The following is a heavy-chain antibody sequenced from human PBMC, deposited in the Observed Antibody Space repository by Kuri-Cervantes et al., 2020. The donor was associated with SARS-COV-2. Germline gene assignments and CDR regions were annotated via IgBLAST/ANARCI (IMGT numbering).Heavy chain of an antibody. CDR2: ISSSGGIYM. V-gene: IGHV3-11*01. D-gene: IGHD6-19*01. Sequence: GESLKISCAASGFTFSDYYMSWIRQAPGKGLEWVSYISSSGGIYMQYADSVKGRFTISRDNSKNTLYLQMNSLRAEDTAVYYCAKGGLDSGWGYWGQGTLVTVSS. J-gene: IGHJ4*02. CDR1: GFTFSDYY. CDR3: AKGGLDSGWGY.